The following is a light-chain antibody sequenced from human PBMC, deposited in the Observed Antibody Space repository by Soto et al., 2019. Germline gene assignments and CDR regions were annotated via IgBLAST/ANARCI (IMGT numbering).Light chain of an antibody. J-gene: IGLJ3*02. V-gene: IGLV2-14*01. CDR2: EVS. CDR3: SSYTSSSTWV. Sequence: QYALTQPASVSGSPGQSITISCTGTSSDVGGYNYVSWYQQHPGKAPKLMIYEVSNRPSGVSNRFSGSKSGNTASLTISWLQAEDEADYYCSSYTSSSTWVFGGGTKLTVL. CDR1: SSDVGGYNY.